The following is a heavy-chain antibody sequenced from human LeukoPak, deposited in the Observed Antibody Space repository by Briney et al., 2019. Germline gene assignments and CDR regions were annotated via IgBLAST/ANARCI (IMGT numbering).Heavy chain of an antibody. V-gene: IGHV3-21*01. D-gene: IGHD3-16*02. CDR3: ARETYDYVWGSYRYMGS. J-gene: IGHJ5*02. CDR1: GFTFSSYG. Sequence: PGGSLRLSCAASGFTFSSYGMSWVRQAPGKGLEWVSSISSSSSYIYYADSVKGRFTISRDNAKNSLYLQMNSLRAEDTAVYYCARETYDYVWGSYRYMGSWGQGTLVTVSS. CDR2: ISSSSSYI.